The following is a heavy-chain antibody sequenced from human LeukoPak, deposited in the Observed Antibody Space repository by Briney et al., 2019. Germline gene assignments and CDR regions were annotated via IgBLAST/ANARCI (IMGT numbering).Heavy chain of an antibody. CDR1: GGSVSSGSYY. Sequence: PSETLSLTCTVSGGSVSSGSYYWSWIRQPPGKGLEWIGSIYYSGTTYYNPSLASRVTIFVDTSKNQFSLRLSSVTAADTAVYYCARRDQAIDYWGQGTLVTVSS. J-gene: IGHJ4*02. CDR3: ARRDQAIDY. D-gene: IGHD5-24*01. V-gene: IGHV4-39*01. CDR2: IYYSGTT.